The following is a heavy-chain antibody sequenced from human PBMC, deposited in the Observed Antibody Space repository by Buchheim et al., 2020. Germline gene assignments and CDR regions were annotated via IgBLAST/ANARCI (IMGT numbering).Heavy chain of an antibody. J-gene: IGHJ4*02. CDR2: IYYSWST. CDR1: GGSISSSSYY. V-gene: IGHV4-39*01. Sequence: QLQLQESGPGLVKPSETLSLTCTVSGGSISSSSYYWGWIRQPPGKGLEWIGSIYYSWSTYYNPSLKSRVTISVDTSKNQFSLKLSSVTAADTAVYYCARHRDYGDYYFDYWGQGTL. CDR3: ARHRDYGDYYFDY. D-gene: IGHD4-17*01.